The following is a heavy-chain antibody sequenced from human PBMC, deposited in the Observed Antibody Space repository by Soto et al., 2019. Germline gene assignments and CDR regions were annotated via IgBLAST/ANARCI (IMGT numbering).Heavy chain of an antibody. J-gene: IGHJ4*02. CDR2: IWYDGSNK. CDR1: GFTFSSYG. V-gene: IGHV3-33*01. D-gene: IGHD4-17*01. Sequence: GGSLRLSCAASGFTFSSYGMHWVRQAPGKGLEWVAVIWYDGSNKYYADSVKGRFTISRDNSKNTLYLQMNSLRAEDTAVYYCARPMGGDYFENYFDYWGQGTLVTVSS. CDR3: ARPMGGDYFENYFDY.